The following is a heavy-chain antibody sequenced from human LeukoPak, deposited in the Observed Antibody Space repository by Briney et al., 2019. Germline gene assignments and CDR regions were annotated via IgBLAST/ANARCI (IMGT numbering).Heavy chain of an antibody. CDR2: IYSAGNT. CDR3: ARGGTPGYSSGRIDY. Sequence: GGSLKLSVVASGFTVISNYRSWFRQAPGKGLEWVSVIYSAGNTYYADSVKGRFTISRHNSENTLYLHMNSLRVEDTAVYFCARGGTPGYSSGRIDYWGQGTLVTVSS. D-gene: IGHD6-19*01. J-gene: IGHJ4*02. V-gene: IGHV3-53*04. CDR1: GFTVISNY.